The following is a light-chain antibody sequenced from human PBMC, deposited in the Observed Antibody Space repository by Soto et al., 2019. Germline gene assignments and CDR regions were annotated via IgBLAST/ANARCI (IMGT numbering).Light chain of an antibody. J-gene: IGLJ2*01. CDR2: SNN. V-gene: IGLV1-44*01. CDR3: ATWDDSMTGPV. Sequence: QPVLTQPPSASGTPGQRITISCSGRSSNIGSNTVNWYQQFAGTAPKLLMYSNNQRPSGVPDRFSGSKSGTSASLAISGLQSEDEADYYCATWDDSMTGPVFGGGTKLTVL. CDR1: SSNIGSNT.